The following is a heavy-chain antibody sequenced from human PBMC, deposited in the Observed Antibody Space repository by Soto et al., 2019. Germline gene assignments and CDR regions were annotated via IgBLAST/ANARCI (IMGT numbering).Heavy chain of an antibody. D-gene: IGHD2-15*01. CDR2: ISSSSSTI. V-gene: IGHV3-48*02. CDR1: GFTFSSYS. J-gene: IGHJ4*02. Sequence: EVQLVESGGGLVQPGGSLRLSCAASGFTFSSYSMNWVRQAPVKGLEWVSYISSSSSTIYYADSVKGRFTISRDNAKNPLYLQMNSLRDDDTAVYYCASGKDYSEGGYWGQGTLVTVSS. CDR3: ASGKDYSEGGY.